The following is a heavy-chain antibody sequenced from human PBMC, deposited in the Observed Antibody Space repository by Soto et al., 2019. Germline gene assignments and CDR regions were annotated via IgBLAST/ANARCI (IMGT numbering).Heavy chain of an antibody. Sequence: SETLSLTCAVYGGSFSGYYWSWIRQPPGKGLEWIGEINHSGSTNYNPSLKSRVTISVDTSKNQFSLKLSSVTAADTAVYYCARGSIVVVPAYYYYYYGMDVCGQGTTVTVSS. V-gene: IGHV4-34*01. CDR3: ARGSIVVVPAYYYYYYGMDV. J-gene: IGHJ6*02. CDR1: GGSFSGYY. D-gene: IGHD2-2*01. CDR2: INHSGST.